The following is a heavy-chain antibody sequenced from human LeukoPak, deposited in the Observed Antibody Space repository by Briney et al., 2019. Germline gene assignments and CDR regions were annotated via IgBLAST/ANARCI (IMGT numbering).Heavy chain of an antibody. D-gene: IGHD5-12*01. CDR3: ARWDIVATTFGY. CDR2: IYYSGST. J-gene: IGHJ4*02. V-gene: IGHV4-59*01. CDR1: GGSISSYY. Sequence: PSETLSLTCTVSGGSISSYYWSWIRQPPGKGLEWIGYIYYSGSTNYNPSLKSRVTISVDTSKNQFSLKLSSVIAADTAVYYCARWDIVATTFGYWGQGTLVTVSS.